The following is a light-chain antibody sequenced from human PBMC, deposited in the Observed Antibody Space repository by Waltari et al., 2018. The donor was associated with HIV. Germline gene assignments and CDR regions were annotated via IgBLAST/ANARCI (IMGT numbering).Light chain of an antibody. CDR1: KSNIGAGYN. V-gene: IGLV1-40*01. Sequence: QSVLTQPPSVSGAPGQRVTISCTGSKSNIGAGYNVHWYQQLPGTAPKLLIYGNTNRPSWVPDRFSGSKSGTSASLAITGRQAEDEADYYCQSYDSSLSTYVFGTGTKVTVL. J-gene: IGLJ1*01. CDR3: QSYDSSLSTYV. CDR2: GNT.